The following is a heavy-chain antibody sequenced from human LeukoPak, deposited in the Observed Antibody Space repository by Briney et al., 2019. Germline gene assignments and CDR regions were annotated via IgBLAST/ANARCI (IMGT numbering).Heavy chain of an antibody. CDR1: GGSISSYY. D-gene: IGHD4-17*01. J-gene: IGHJ4*02. CDR3: ARIKDGDYFDY. V-gene: IGHV4-59*01. CDR2: IYYSGST. Sequence: PSETLSLTCTVSGGSISSYYWSCIRQPPGKGLEWIGYIYYSGSTNHNPSLKSRVTISVDTSKNQFSLKLSSLSAAVTAVYFFARIKDGDYFDYWGEGTLVTLPS.